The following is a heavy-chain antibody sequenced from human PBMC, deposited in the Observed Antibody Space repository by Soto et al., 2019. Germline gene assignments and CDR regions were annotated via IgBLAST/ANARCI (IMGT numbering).Heavy chain of an antibody. CDR2: ISYDGSNK. V-gene: IGHV3-30-3*01. D-gene: IGHD1-26*01. Sequence: PGGSLRLSCAASGFTFSSYAMHWVRQAPGKGLEWVAVISYDGSNKYYADSVKGRFTISRDNSKNTLYLQMNSLRAEDTAVYYCAKPLPHIVGASFYFDYWGQGTLVTVSS. CDR3: AKPLPHIVGASFYFDY. CDR1: GFTFSSYA. J-gene: IGHJ4*02.